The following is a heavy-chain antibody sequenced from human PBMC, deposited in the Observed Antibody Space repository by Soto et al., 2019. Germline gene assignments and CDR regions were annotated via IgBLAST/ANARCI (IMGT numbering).Heavy chain of an antibody. D-gene: IGHD3-16*01. CDR1: GFTFSNYW. CDR3: ARDGLGGYGMDV. V-gene: IGHV3-7*01. J-gene: IGHJ6*02. CDR2: IKRDGSEK. Sequence: EVQLVESGGGLVQPGGSLRLSCAASGFTFSNYWMTWVRQAPGKGLEWVANIKRDGSEKYYVDSVKGRFTISRDNAKNSLYLQMKTLRAEDTAVYYCARDGLGGYGMDVWGQGTTVTVSS.